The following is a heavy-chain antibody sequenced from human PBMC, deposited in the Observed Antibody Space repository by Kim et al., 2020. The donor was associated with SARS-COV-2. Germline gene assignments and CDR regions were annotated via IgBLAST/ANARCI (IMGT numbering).Heavy chain of an antibody. J-gene: IGHJ4*02. D-gene: IGHD2-21*01. CDR3: ARGGGECCFFDF. Sequence: GGSLRLSCAASGFTINTNYMTWVRQAPGKGLEWVSLIYSGGSTYYADSVRGRFTIYRDNSKNTLYLQMHSLRAEDKAVYFCARGGGECCFFDFWCQGSLV. V-gene: IGHV3-66*01. CDR1: GFTINTNY. CDR2: IYSGGST.